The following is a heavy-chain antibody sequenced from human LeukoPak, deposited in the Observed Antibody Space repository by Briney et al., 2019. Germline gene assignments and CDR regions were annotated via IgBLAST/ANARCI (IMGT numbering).Heavy chain of an antibody. Sequence: GGSLRLSCAASGFTFSSYSMNWVRQAPGKGLEWVSYISSSSSTIYYADSVKGRFTISRDNAKNSLYLQMNSLRAEDTAVYYCARDEVGATDYYYYYMDVWGKGTTVTVSS. V-gene: IGHV3-48*04. D-gene: IGHD1-26*01. J-gene: IGHJ6*03. CDR1: GFTFSSYS. CDR3: ARDEVGATDYYYYYMDV. CDR2: ISSSSSTI.